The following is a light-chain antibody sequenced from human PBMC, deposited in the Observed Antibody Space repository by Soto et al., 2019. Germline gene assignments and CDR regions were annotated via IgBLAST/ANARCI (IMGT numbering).Light chain of an antibody. Sequence: QSVLTQPRSVSGSPGQSVTISCTGTRSDVAGYNFVSWYQQHPGKAPTLMIYDVAKRPSGVPDRFSGSKSADTASLTISGLQSEDEADYYCCSYAGNRVIFGGGTKVTVL. V-gene: IGLV2-11*01. CDR2: DVA. CDR1: RSDVAGYNF. CDR3: CSYAGNRVI. J-gene: IGLJ2*01.